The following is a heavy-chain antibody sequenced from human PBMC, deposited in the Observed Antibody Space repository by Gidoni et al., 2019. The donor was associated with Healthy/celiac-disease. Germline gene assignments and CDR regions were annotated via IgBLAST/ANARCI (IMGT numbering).Heavy chain of an antibody. D-gene: IGHD4-17*01. Sequence: EVRRVETGGGLIEPGWSVSLSGAASGLTVSSNYTSWVRQAPGKGLALGSVIYSGGSTYYADSVKGRFTISRDNSKNTLYLQMNSLRAEATAVYYCARDGIGNYGGSLQYWGQGTLVTVSS. V-gene: IGHV3-53*02. CDR2: IYSGGST. J-gene: IGHJ4*02. CDR1: GLTVSSNY. CDR3: ARDGIGNYGGSLQY.